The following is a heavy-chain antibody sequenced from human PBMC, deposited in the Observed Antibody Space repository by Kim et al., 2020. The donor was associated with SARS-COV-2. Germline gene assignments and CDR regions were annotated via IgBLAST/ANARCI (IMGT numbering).Heavy chain of an antibody. CDR3: ARVIPSTYYFDY. D-gene: IGHD2-2*02. Sequence: YYADSVKGRFTISRNKSKNTLYLQMNSLRAEDTAVYYCARVIPSTYYFDYWGQGTLVTVSS. V-gene: IGHV3-53*01. J-gene: IGHJ4*02.